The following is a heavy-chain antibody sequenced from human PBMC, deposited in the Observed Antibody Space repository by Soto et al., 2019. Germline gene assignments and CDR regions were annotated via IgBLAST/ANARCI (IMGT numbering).Heavy chain of an antibody. D-gene: IGHD3-16*02. CDR1: GFTFSSYS. CDR3: ARDIVLARAFDI. V-gene: IGHV3-21*01. Sequence: GGSLRLSCAASGFTFSSYSKNWVRQAPGKGLEWVSSISSSSSYIYYADSVKGRFTISRDNAKNSLYLQMNSLRAEDTAVYYCARDIVLARAFDIWGQGTMVTVSS. CDR2: ISSSSSYI. J-gene: IGHJ3*02.